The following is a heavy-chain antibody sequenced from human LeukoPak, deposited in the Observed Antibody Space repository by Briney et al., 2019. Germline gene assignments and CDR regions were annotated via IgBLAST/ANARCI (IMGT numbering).Heavy chain of an antibody. D-gene: IGHD6-19*01. V-gene: IGHV3-30*02. CDR1: GFTFSSYG. CDR2: IRYDGSNK. J-gene: IGHJ6*02. Sequence: GGSLRLSCAASGFTFSSYGMHWVRQAPGKGLEWVAFIRYDGSNKYYADSVKGRFTISRDNSKNTLYLQMNSLRAEDTAVYYCASPVGSGWFTPPSYYCYYGMDVWGQGTTVTVSS. CDR3: ASPVGSGWFTPPSYYCYYGMDV.